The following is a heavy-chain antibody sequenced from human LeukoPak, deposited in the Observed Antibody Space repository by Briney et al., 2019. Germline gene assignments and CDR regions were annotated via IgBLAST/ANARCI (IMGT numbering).Heavy chain of an antibody. V-gene: IGHV3-48*03. CDR1: GFSFSSYE. D-gene: IGHD3-9*01. CDR2: ISSSATST. Sequence: GGSLRLSCSASGFSFSSYEMNWVRQAPGKGLEWVSHISSSATSTYYADSVKGRFTISRDNAKNTLYLQMNSLRAEDTAVYYCAREFSGDYDILTGYYEGNAFDYWGQGTLVTVSS. CDR3: AREFSGDYDILTGYYEGNAFDY. J-gene: IGHJ4*02.